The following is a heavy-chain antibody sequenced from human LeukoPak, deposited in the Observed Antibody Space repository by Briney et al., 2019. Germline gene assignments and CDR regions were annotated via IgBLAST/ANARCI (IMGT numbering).Heavy chain of an antibody. CDR3: AKDQESCSGGSCYWVHYDY. CDR2: IRYDGSNK. Sequence: TGGSLRLSCAASGFTFSSYGMHWVRQAPGKGLEWVAFIRYDGSNKYYADSVKGRFTISRDNSKNTLYLQMNSLRAEDTAVYYCAKDQESCSGGSCYWVHYDYRGQGTLVTVSS. D-gene: IGHD2-15*01. V-gene: IGHV3-30*02. CDR1: GFTFSSYG. J-gene: IGHJ4*02.